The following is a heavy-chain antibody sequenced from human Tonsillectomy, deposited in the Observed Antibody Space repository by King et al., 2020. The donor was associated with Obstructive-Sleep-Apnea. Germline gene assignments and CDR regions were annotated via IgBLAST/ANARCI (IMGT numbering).Heavy chain of an antibody. CDR2: IYYSGST. CDR3: ASPEICGGDCYSRFDP. Sequence: QLQESGPGLVKPSETLSLTCTVSGGSISSSSYYWGWIRQPPGKGLEWIGSIYYSGSTYYNPSLKSRVTISVDTSKNQFSLKLSSVTAADTAVYYCASPEICGGDCYSRFDPWGQGTLVTVSS. D-gene: IGHD2-21*02. V-gene: IGHV4-39*07. J-gene: IGHJ5*02. CDR1: GGSISSSSYY.